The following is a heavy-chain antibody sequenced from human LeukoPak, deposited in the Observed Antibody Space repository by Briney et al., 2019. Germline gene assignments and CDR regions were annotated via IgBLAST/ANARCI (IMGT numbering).Heavy chain of an antibody. CDR3: ARGTAADGSPSRPY. V-gene: IGHV4-34*01. J-gene: IGHJ1*01. CDR2: INHSGST. Sequence: SETLSLTCAVYGGSFNRYYWSGIRQPPGKGLEWIGEINHSGSTNYNPSLKSRVTISVDTSKNQFSLKLSSLTAAGTADYYCARGTAADGSPSRPYGGQGTLVTVSS. D-gene: IGHD6-13*01. CDR1: GGSFNRYY.